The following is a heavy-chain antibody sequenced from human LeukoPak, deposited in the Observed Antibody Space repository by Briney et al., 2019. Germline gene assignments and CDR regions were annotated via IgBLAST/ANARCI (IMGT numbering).Heavy chain of an antibody. V-gene: IGHV3-33*01. D-gene: IGHD3-10*01. CDR1: GFTFSSFG. J-gene: IGHJ4*02. CDR3: ARDSFGLQDS. CDR2: IWYDGSNK. Sequence: PGGSLRLSCAASGFTFSSFGMHWVRQAPGKGLEWVAVIWYDGSNKYYADSVKGRSTISRDNSKNTLYLQMNSLRAEDTAVYYCARDSFGLQDSWGQGTLVTVSS.